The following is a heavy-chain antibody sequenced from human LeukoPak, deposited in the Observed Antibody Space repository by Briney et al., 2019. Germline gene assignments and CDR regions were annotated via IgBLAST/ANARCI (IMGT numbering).Heavy chain of an antibody. CDR2: IYTSGNT. D-gene: IGHD3-10*01. Sequence: SETLSLTCTVSGGSISSYYWNWIRQPAGKGLEWIGRIYTSGNTIYNPSLKSRVTISVDTSKNQVSLKLSSVTAADTAVYYCATSRFSGGLGRFDPWGQGILVTVSS. CDR3: ATSRFSGGLGRFDP. CDR1: GGSISSYY. V-gene: IGHV4-4*07. J-gene: IGHJ5*02.